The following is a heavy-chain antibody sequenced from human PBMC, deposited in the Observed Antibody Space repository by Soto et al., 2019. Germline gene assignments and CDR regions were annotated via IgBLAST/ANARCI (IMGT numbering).Heavy chain of an antibody. J-gene: IGHJ3*02. CDR1: GGSISSGDYY. CDR2: IYYSGST. Sequence: QVQLQESGPGLVKPSQTLSLTCTVSGGSISSGDYYWSWIRQPPGKGLEWIGYIYYSGSTYYNPSLKSRVTIAVDTSKNQCSLKLSSVTAADTAVYYCARGVDTAMIFAFDIWGQGTMVTVSS. D-gene: IGHD5-18*01. CDR3: ARGVDTAMIFAFDI. V-gene: IGHV4-30-4*01.